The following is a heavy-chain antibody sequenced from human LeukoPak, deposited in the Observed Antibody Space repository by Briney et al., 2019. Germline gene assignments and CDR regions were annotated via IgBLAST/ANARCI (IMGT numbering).Heavy chain of an antibody. Sequence: SETLSLTCAVSGGSISSSNWWSWVRQPPGRGLEWIGEIYHSGSTNYNPSLETRVTISVDKSKNQFSLKLSSVTAADTAVYYCARANYYDRDAFDIWGQGTMVTVSS. J-gene: IGHJ3*02. CDR2: IYHSGST. CDR1: GGSISSSNW. D-gene: IGHD3-22*01. CDR3: ARANYYDRDAFDI. V-gene: IGHV4-4*02.